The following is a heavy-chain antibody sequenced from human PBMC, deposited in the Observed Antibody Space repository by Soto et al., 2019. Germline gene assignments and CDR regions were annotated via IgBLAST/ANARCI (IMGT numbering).Heavy chain of an antibody. Sequence: QVQLQESGPGLVKPSQTLSLTCTVSGGSISSGGYYWSWIHQHPGKGLEWIGYIYYSGNTYSNPSLKSRVQISVDTSKNHFSLRLSSVAAADTAVYYCARGVDIVQSYYFDYWGQGTLVSVSS. D-gene: IGHD5-12*01. J-gene: IGHJ4*02. CDR3: ARGVDIVQSYYFDY. CDR2: IYYSGNT. V-gene: IGHV4-31*03. CDR1: GGSISSGGYY.